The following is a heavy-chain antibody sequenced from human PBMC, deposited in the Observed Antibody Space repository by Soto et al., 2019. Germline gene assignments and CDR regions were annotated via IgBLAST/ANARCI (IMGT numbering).Heavy chain of an antibody. D-gene: IGHD3-22*01. CDR2: ISYDGSNK. V-gene: IGHV3-30*18. CDR1: GLTFSSYG. J-gene: IGHJ4*02. Sequence: QVQLVESGGGVVQPGRSLRLSCAASGLTFSSYGMHWVRQAPGKGLEWVAVISYDGSNKYYADSVKGRFTISRDNSKNTLYLQMTSLRAEDRAVYYCAKVRYYEGSGPAAADYWGQGTLVTVSS. CDR3: AKVRYYEGSGPAAADY.